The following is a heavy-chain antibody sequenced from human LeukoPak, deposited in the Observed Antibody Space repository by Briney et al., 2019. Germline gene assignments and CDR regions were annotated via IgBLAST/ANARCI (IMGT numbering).Heavy chain of an antibody. J-gene: IGHJ4*02. V-gene: IGHV3-30*10. CDR1: GITFSTYA. D-gene: IGHD3-16*01. CDR3: ASWAGGSAIIYLFDY. Sequence: GRSLRLSCVASGITFSTYALHWVRQAPGKGLEWVAVVSHDGSNEYYTDAVRGRFTVSRDNSKNTLYLQMDGLRAEDTAVYYCASWAGGSAIIYLFDYWGQGTVVTVSS. CDR2: VSHDGSNE.